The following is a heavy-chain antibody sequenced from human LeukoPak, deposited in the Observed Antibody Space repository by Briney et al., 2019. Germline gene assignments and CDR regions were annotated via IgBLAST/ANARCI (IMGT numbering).Heavy chain of an antibody. V-gene: IGHV3-23*01. CDR1: GFTFSGYA. J-gene: IGHJ6*02. Sequence: PGGSLRLSCAASGFTFSGYAMSWVRQAPGKGLEWVSLITGSGATTYYADSVKGRFTISRDNAKKSLFLQMNSLRGEDTAVYYCARVGMTTMTVDVWGQGTTVAVSS. CDR3: ARVGMTTMTVDV. D-gene: IGHD5-24*01. CDR2: ITGSGATT.